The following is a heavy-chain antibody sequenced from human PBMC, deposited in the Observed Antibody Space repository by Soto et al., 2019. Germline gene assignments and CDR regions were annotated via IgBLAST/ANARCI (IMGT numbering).Heavy chain of an antibody. CDR1: GFTFSSYA. D-gene: IGHD6-13*01. J-gene: IGHJ4*02. V-gene: IGHV3-23*01. Sequence: LRLSCAASGFTFSSYAMSWVRQAPGKGLEWVSAISGSGGSTYYADSVKGRFTISRDNSKNTLYLQMNSLRAEDTAVYYCAKDMQQRGYFDYWGQGTLVTVSS. CDR3: AKDMQQRGYFDY. CDR2: ISGSGGST.